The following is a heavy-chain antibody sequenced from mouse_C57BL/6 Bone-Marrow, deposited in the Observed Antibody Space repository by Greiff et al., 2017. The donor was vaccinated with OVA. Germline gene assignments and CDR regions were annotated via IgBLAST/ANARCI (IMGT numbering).Heavy chain of an antibody. CDR3: ARGYYGSSYDYYAMDY. D-gene: IGHD1-1*01. Sequence: QVQLQQSGAELVKPGASVKMSCKASGYTFTTYPIEWMKQNHGKSLEWIGNFHPYNDDTKYNEKFKGKATLTVEKSSSTVYLELSRLTSDDSAVYYCARGYYGSSYDYYAMDYWGQGTSVTVSS. J-gene: IGHJ4*01. CDR2: FHPYNDDT. V-gene: IGHV1-47*01. CDR1: GYTFTTYP.